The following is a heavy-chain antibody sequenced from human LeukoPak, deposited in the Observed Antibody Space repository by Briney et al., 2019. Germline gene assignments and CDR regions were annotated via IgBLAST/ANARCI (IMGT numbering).Heavy chain of an antibody. D-gene: IGHD3-10*01. CDR1: GFNFNTYE. CDR3: ARDLYFYGSGNFVPGLPDY. Sequence: GGSLRLSCIASGFNFNTYEMNWVRHAPGKRLEWVSYICGRGTTKYYADSVKGLLTISRESAEKSLYLQMNDLRAEDTAVYYCARDLYFYGSGNFVPGLPDYWGQGTLVTVSS. J-gene: IGHJ4*02. CDR2: ICGRGTTK. V-gene: IGHV3-48*03.